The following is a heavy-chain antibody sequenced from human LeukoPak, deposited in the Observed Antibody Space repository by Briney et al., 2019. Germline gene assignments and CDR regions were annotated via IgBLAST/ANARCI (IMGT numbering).Heavy chain of an antibody. Sequence: GGSLRLSCEASGFTFDDYAMHWVRHAPGKGLEWISLISWDGGTTYYADSVKGRFTISRDNNKNSLYLQMNSLSPEDTALYYCAKDRAPFRGTYLDHWGQGTLVTVSS. CDR1: GFTFDDYA. CDR2: ISWDGGTT. CDR3: AKDRAPFRGTYLDH. D-gene: IGHD3/OR15-3a*01. J-gene: IGHJ4*02. V-gene: IGHV3-43D*03.